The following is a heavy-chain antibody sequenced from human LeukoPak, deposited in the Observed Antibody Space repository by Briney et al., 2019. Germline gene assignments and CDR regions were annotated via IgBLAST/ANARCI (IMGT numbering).Heavy chain of an antibody. CDR3: ARDFTYGSGSPDR. J-gene: IGHJ5*02. Sequence: PGRSLRLSCTASGFPFSNYGMHWVRQASGKGLEWVAVLWYDGSNEDYGDSVKGRFTISRDNSKNTLYLQMNSLRAEDTAVYYCARDFTYGSGSPDRWGQGTLVTVSS. CDR2: LWYDGSNE. CDR1: GFPFSNYG. V-gene: IGHV3-33*01. D-gene: IGHD3-10*01.